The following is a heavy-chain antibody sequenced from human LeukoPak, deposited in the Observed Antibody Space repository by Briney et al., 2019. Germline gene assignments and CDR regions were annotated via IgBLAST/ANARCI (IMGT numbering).Heavy chain of an antibody. D-gene: IGHD3-3*01. CDR3: ASGPYDFWSGYYKS. CDR1: GGSISSYY. V-gene: IGHV4-59*01. Sequence: PSETLSLTCTVSGGSISSYYWSWIRQPPGKGLEWIGYIYYSGSTNYNPSLKSRVTISVDTSKNQFSLKLSSVTAADTAVYYCASGPYDFWSGYYKSWGQGTLVTVSS. CDR2: IYYSGST. J-gene: IGHJ5*02.